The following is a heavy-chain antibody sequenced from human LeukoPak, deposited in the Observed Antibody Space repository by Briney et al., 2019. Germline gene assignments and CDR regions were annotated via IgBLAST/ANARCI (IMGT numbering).Heavy chain of an antibody. Sequence: GGSLRLSCAASGFTFDDYGMSWVRQAPGKGLEWVSGINWNGGSTGYADSVKGRFTISRDNAKNSLYLQMNSLRAEDTAVYYCAKVAEVEATGYYYYMDVWGKGTTVTISS. V-gene: IGHV3-20*04. CDR3: AKVAEVEATGYYYYMDV. D-gene: IGHD1-26*01. J-gene: IGHJ6*03. CDR1: GFTFDDYG. CDR2: INWNGGST.